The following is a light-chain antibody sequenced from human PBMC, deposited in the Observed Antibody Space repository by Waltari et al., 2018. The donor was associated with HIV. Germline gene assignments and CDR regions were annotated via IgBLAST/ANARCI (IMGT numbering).Light chain of an antibody. CDR3: TTWDSSVTAWV. V-gene: IGLV1-47*02. J-gene: IGLJ3*02. CDR2: SND. CDR1: SSNIGSDF. Sequence: QSVLTQPPSASGTPGQRVTISCSGSSSNIGSDFVYWYQQLPGTAPKLLIYSNDQRPSGVPDRSSGSKSGTSASLAISGLRSEDEADYYCTTWDSSVTAWVFGGGTKLTVL.